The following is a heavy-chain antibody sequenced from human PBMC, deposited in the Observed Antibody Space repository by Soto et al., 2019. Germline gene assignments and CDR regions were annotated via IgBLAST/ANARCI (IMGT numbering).Heavy chain of an antibody. D-gene: IGHD6-13*01. Sequence: GGSLRLSCAASGFTFSSCVMSWVRQAPGKGLEWVSTISGSSGGTYYAPSVKGRFTISRDNSKNTLYLQMNTLRAEDTAVYYCAGSPRGEESGADYFHYHYIHVWGKGTTVTVSS. CDR3: AGSPRGEESGADYFHYHYIHV. J-gene: IGHJ6*03. CDR2: ISGSSGGT. CDR1: GFTFSSCV. V-gene: IGHV3-23*01.